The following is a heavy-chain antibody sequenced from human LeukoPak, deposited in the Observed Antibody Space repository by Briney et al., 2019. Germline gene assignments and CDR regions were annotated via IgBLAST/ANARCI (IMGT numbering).Heavy chain of an antibody. Sequence: ASVKVSCKASGYTFTSYYMHWVRQAPGQGLEWMGIINPSGGSTSYAQKFQGRVTMTRDTSTSTVYMELSSLRSEDTAVYYWARDRYCSGGSCYSDIDYWGQGTLVTVSS. V-gene: IGHV1-46*01. CDR1: GYTFTSYY. D-gene: IGHD2-15*01. CDR2: INPSGGST. J-gene: IGHJ4*02. CDR3: ARDRYCSGGSCYSDIDY.